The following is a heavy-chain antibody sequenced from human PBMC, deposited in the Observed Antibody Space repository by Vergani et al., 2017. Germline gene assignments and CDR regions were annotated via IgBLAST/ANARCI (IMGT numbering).Heavy chain of an antibody. CDR2: IYYSGST. V-gene: IGHV4-31*11. CDR1: GGSISSGGYY. D-gene: IGHD3-22*01. Sequence: QVQLQESGPGLVKPSQTLSLTCAVSGGSISSGGYYWSWIRQHPGKGLEWIGYIYYSGSTYYNPSLKSRVTISVDTSKNQFSLKLSSVTAADTAVYYCARDGANFDYYYSSSGDYWGQGTLVTVSS. CDR3: ARDGANFDYYYSSSGDY. J-gene: IGHJ4*02.